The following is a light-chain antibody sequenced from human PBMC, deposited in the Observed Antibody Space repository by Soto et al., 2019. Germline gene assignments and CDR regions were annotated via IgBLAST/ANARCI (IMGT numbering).Light chain of an antibody. CDR2: GAS. CDR3: QQYGSSPRYT. V-gene: IGKV3-20*01. J-gene: IGKJ2*01. CDR1: QSVSSSY. Sequence: EMVLTQSPGTLSLSPGERATLSCRASQSVSSSYLAWYQQKPGQAPRLLIYGASNRATGIPDRFSGSGSGTDFTLTISRLEPEDFAVYYCQQYGSSPRYTFGQGTKLEIK.